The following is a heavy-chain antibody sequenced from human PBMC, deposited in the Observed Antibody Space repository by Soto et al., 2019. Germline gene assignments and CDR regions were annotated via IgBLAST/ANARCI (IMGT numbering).Heavy chain of an antibody. CDR2: IIPIFGTA. V-gene: IGHV1-69*13. Sequence: SVKFSCKDSGGTFSSYAISWVRQAPGQGLECMGGIIPIFGTANYAQKFQGRVTITAXXXXSXXXMXLSXLRSEETAVYYCATTHRSFAWSYHWFDTWS. D-gene: IGHD2-15*01. CDR1: GGTFSSYA. CDR3: ATTHRSFAWSYHWFDT. J-gene: IGHJ5*01.